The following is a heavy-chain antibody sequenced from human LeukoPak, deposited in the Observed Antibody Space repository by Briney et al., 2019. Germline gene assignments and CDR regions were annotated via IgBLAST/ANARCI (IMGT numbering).Heavy chain of an antibody. V-gene: IGHV4-59*01. Sequence: SETLSLTCTVSGASIKTYYWSWIRQPPGKGLEWIGWIYDSGITTYNPSLESRVTISIDTSNNQFSLKLSSVTAADTAMYYCARATNVGFFYYYGMDVWGQGTTVTVSS. D-gene: IGHD1-14*01. J-gene: IGHJ6*02. CDR3: ARATNVGFFYYYGMDV. CDR1: GASIKTYY. CDR2: IYDSGIT.